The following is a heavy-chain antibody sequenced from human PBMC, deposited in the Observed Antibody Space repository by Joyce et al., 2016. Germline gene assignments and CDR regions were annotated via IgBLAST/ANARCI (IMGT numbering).Heavy chain of an antibody. V-gene: IGHV4-39*01. CDR2: TDYRGNT. CDR3: SRLSGTANGGNYYDN. Sequence: QLQLQESGPGLVKPSETLSLTCTVSGGSISISSHYWAWIRQPPGKGLEGIGSTDYRGNTLFYPSLKSRFTISVDTSKNQFSLNWKSVTAADTAVYFCSRLSGTANGGNYYDNWGQGALVTVSS. D-gene: IGHD1-7*01. CDR1: GGSISISSHY. J-gene: IGHJ4*02.